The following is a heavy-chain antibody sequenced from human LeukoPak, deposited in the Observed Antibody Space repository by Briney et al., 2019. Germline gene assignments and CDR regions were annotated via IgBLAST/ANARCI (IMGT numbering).Heavy chain of an antibody. Sequence: GGSLGLSCVVSGFTFRNEEMNWVRQASGKGLEWIAYISNTGSPIHYRDSVKGRFTISRDNAQSSLFLQMNSLRPDDTAIYYCARGGNYAPFDYWGQGALVAVSS. CDR1: GFTFRNEE. V-gene: IGHV3-48*03. J-gene: IGHJ4*02. D-gene: IGHD1-26*01. CDR2: ISNTGSPI. CDR3: ARGGNYAPFDY.